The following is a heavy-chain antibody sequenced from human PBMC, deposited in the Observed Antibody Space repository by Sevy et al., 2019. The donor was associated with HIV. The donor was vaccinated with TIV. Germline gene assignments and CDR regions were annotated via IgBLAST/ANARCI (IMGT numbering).Heavy chain of an antibody. J-gene: IGHJ6*02. CDR1: GFTFSDYY. V-gene: IGHV3-11*01. D-gene: IGHD4-17*01. CDR2: ISGSDGTI. Sequence: GGSLGLSCAASGFTFSDYYMSWIRQAPGKGLEWISYISGSDGTIYYADSVKGRFTISRDNAKNSLHLQMNSLRAEDTAVYYCARDHVKDGDLGDYYYYAMDVWGQGTTVTVSS. CDR3: ARDHVKDGDLGDYYYYAMDV.